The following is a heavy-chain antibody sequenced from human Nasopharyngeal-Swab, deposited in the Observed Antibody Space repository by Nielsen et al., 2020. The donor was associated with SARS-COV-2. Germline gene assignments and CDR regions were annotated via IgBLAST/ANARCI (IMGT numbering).Heavy chain of an antibody. CDR3: ARAGARFYLDY. J-gene: IGHJ4*02. D-gene: IGHD3-10*01. Sequence: GGSLRLSCAASGFTFADYGMICFLQAPGKGLEWFSGINWNGGSTGYAASVKGRFTISRDNAKNSLYLQMNSLRAEDTALYYCARAGARFYLDYWGQGTLVTVSS. CDR1: GFTFADYG. V-gene: IGHV3-20*04. CDR2: INWNGGST.